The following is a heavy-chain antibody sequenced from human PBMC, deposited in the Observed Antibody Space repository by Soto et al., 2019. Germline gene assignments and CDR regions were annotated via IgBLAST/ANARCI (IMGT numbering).Heavy chain of an antibody. CDR2: INAGNGNT. D-gene: IGHD3-10*01. V-gene: IGHV1-3*01. Sequence: ALVKVSCKASGYTFTSYAMHWVRQAPGQRLEWMGWINAGNGNTKYSQKFQGRVTITRDTSASTAYMELSSLRSEDTAVYYCARDPPIPNKHNPSIRGVKPYNWFDPWGQGTLVTVSS. CDR1: GYTFTSYA. CDR3: ARDPPIPNKHNPSIRGVKPYNWFDP. J-gene: IGHJ5*02.